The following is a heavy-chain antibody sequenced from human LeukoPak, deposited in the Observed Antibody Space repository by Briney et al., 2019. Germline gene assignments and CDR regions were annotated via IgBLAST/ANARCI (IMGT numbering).Heavy chain of an antibody. CDR2: IIPKFGST. V-gene: IGHV1-69*05. CDR1: GYTFTSYG. J-gene: IGHJ1*01. Sequence: SVKVSCKASGYTFTSYGINWVRQAPGQGLEWIGGIIPKFGSTNYAQKFHDRLSITTDESTTTAYMELSSLRSEDTALYFCARDNLAPSGVKYFHLWGPGTLVTVSS. CDR3: ARDNLAPSGVKYFHL. D-gene: IGHD3-16*02.